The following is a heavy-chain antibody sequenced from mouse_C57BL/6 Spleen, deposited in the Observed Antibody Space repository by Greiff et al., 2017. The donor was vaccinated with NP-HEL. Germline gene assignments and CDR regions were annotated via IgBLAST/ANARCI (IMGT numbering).Heavy chain of an antibody. J-gene: IGHJ1*03. D-gene: IGHD1-1*01. CDR2: ISYSGST. V-gene: IGHV3-1*01. Sequence: VQLKESGPGMVKPSQSLSLTCTVTGYSITSGYDWHWIRHFPGNKLEWMGYISYSGSTNYNPSLKSRISITHDTSKNHFFLKLNSVTTEDTATYYCARVATGGYFDVWGTGTTVTVSS. CDR3: ARVATGGYFDV. CDR1: GYSITSGYD.